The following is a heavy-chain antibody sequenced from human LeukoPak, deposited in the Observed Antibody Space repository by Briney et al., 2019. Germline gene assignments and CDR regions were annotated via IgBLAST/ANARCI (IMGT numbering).Heavy chain of an antibody. CDR3: ARGLGDYDFWSGYYGPYYYYYYMDV. Sequence: ASVKVSCKASGYTFTSYDINWVRQANGQGLEWMGWMNPNSGNTGYAQKFQGRVTMTRNTSISTAYMELSSLRSEDTAVYYCARGLGDYDFWSGYYGPYYYYYYMDVWGKGTTVTVSS. V-gene: IGHV1-8*01. CDR2: MNPNSGNT. CDR1: GYTFTSYD. J-gene: IGHJ6*03. D-gene: IGHD3-3*01.